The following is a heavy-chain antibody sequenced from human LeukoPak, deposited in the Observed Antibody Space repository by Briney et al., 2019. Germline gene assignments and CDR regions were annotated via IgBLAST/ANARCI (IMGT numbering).Heavy chain of an antibody. CDR3: TRDLLGFATTPLSD. CDR1: GYTFTNYY. CDR2: INPNRGDT. V-gene: IGHV1-2*02. D-gene: IGHD4-17*01. J-gene: IGHJ4*02. Sequence: ASVRVSCKASGYTFTNYYMHWVRQAPGHGLEWMGWINPNRGDTNYAQKFQGRVTMTRDTSISTAFMELTRLTADDTAVYYCTRDLLGFATTPLSDWGQGTLVTVSS.